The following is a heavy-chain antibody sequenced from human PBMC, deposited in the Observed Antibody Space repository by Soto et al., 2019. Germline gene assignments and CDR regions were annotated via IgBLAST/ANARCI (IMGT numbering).Heavy chain of an antibody. D-gene: IGHD3-10*02. Sequence: SETLSLTCTVSGGSISSGDYYWSWIRQPPGKGLEWIGYIYYSGSTYYNPSLKSRVTISVDTSKNQFSLKLSSVTAADTAVYYCARVSSGFDYVAFDIWGQGTMVTVSS. V-gene: IGHV4-30-4*01. CDR1: GGSISSGDYY. CDR2: IYYSGST. J-gene: IGHJ3*02. CDR3: ARVSSGFDYVAFDI.